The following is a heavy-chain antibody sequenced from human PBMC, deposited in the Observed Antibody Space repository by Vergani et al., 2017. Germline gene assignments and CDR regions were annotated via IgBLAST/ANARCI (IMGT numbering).Heavy chain of an antibody. Sequence: QVQLQESGPGLVKPSETLSLTCTVSGGSVSSGSYYWSWIRQPPGKGLEWIGYIYYSGSTNYNPSLKSRVTISVDTSKNQFSLKLSSVTAADTAVYYCARGQVYADDYFDYWGQGTLVTVSS. J-gene: IGHJ4*02. CDR2: IYYSGST. V-gene: IGHV4-61*01. CDR1: GGSVSSGSYY. D-gene: IGHD2-8*01. CDR3: ARGQVYADDYFDY.